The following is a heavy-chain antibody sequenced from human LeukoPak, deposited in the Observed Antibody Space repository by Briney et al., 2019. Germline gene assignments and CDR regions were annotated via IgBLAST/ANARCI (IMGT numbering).Heavy chain of an antibody. Sequence: PSETLSLTCTVSGGSISSYYWSWIQQPPGKGLEWIGYIYYSGSTNYNPSLKSRVTISVDTSKNQFSLKLSSVTAADTAVYYCARDVDYYGSGSYYKDYYYYYMDVWGKGTTVTISS. V-gene: IGHV4-59*12. CDR3: ARDVDYYGSGSYYKDYYYYYMDV. CDR2: IYYSGST. D-gene: IGHD3-10*01. CDR1: GGSISSYY. J-gene: IGHJ6*03.